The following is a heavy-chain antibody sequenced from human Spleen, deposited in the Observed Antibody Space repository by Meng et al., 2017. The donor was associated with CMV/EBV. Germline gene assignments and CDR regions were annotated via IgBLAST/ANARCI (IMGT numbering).Heavy chain of an antibody. CDR1: GFTFSSYW. D-gene: IGHD3-3*01. CDR2: IYYSGST. CDR3: ATTRVGITDSGEAIIEAFDS. Sequence: ESLKISCAASGFTFSSYWMSWVRQAPGKGLEWIGSIYYSGSTYYNPSLERRATIFVDASKNHFSVKLRSVTAADTAVYYCATTRVGITDSGEAIIEAFDSWGQGALVTVSS. V-gene: IGHV4-59*01. J-gene: IGHJ5*01.